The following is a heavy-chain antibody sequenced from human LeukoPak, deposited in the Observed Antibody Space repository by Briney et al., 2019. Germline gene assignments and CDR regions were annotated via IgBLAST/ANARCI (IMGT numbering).Heavy chain of an antibody. CDR1: GIVSGGSITRSSYF. CDR2: FYNNGST. Sequence: SETLSLTCSVSGIVSGGSITRSSYFWGWVRQPPGKGLEWIGSFYNNGSTYYEPSLQSRVTISVDTSKNEVSLKLTSVTAADTAVYFCATLGRGYYYFDFWGQGTLVTVSS. CDR3: ATLGRGYYYFDF. V-gene: IGHV4-39*07. J-gene: IGHJ4*02. D-gene: IGHD3-22*01.